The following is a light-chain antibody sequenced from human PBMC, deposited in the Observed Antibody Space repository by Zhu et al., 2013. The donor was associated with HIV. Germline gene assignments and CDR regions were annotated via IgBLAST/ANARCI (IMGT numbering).Light chain of an antibody. J-gene: IGLJ3*02. CDR1: SSNIGSHS. CDR2: NNN. Sequence: QSVLTQPLSASGTPGQRVTISCSGSSSNIGSHSVNWYQQLPGTAPKLLICNNNERPSGVPDRFSGSKSGTSTPLAIGGLQSEDEADYYCAAWDGSLNVGVFGGGTKLTVL. CDR3: AAWDGSLNVGV. V-gene: IGLV1-44*01.